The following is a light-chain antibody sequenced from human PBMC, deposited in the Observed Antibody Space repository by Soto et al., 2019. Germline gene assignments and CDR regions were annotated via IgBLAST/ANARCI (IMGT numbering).Light chain of an antibody. CDR2: GPS. CDR1: QSVSSN. V-gene: IGKV3-15*01. CDR3: QQYNNWPLYT. J-gene: IGKJ2*01. Sequence: EIVMTQSPATLSVSPGERATLSCRASQSVSSNLAWYQQKPGQAPRLLIYGPSTTATGIPARFSGSGSGTEFTLTISSLQSEDFAVYYCQQYNNWPLYTFGQGNKLEIK.